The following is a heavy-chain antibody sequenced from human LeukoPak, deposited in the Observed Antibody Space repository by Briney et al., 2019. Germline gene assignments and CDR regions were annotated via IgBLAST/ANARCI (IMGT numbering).Heavy chain of an antibody. CDR3: ARDSLDFWSGYYRAGNNWFDP. CDR2: ISYDGSNK. V-gene: IGHV3-30-3*01. D-gene: IGHD3-3*01. Sequence: GGSLRLSCAASGFTFSSYAMHWVRQAPGKGLGWVAVISYDGSNKYYADSVKGRFTISRDNSKNTLYLQMNSLRAEDTAVYYCARDSLDFWSGYYRAGNNWFDPWGQGTLVTVSS. J-gene: IGHJ5*02. CDR1: GFTFSSYA.